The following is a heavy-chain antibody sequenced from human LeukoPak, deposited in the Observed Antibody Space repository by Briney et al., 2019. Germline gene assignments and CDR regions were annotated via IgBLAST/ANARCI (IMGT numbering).Heavy chain of an antibody. J-gene: IGHJ4*02. CDR2: MNPKSGNT. CDR3: ARGGSYSPLVY. Sequence: ASVKVSCKASGYSFTTYDVNWVRQAPGQGLEWMGWMNPKSGNTGYAPKFQGRVTMTRNTSIDTAFMELKSLSFEDTAVYYCARGGSYSPLVYWGQGTLVTVSS. V-gene: IGHV1-8*01. D-gene: IGHD1-26*01. CDR1: GYSFTTYD.